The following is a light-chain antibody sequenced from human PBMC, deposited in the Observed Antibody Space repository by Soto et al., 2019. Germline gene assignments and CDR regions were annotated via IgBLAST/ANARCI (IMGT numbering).Light chain of an antibody. Sequence: EIVLTQSPATLSLSPWERATLSCRASQSVSSYLAWYQQTPGQTPRLLIYDASNRATGIPARFSGSGSGTDFTLTISSLEPEDFAVYYCQQRSNWPRTFGQGTKVDIK. CDR3: QQRSNWPRT. V-gene: IGKV3-11*01. CDR2: DAS. CDR1: QSVSSY. J-gene: IGKJ1*01.